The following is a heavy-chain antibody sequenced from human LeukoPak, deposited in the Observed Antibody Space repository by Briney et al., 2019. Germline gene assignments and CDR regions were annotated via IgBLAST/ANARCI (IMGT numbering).Heavy chain of an antibody. CDR3: ASGDLGPTR. J-gene: IGHJ4*02. V-gene: IGHV4-34*01. CDR1: GGSFSGYY. CDR2: IYYSGNT. Sequence: SETLSLTCAVYGGSFSGYYWGWIRQPPGKGLEWIGSIYYSGNTYYNPSLKSRVTMSIDTSKNQFSLKLSSVTAADTAVYYCASGDLGPTRWGQGTLVTVSS. D-gene: IGHD1-26*01.